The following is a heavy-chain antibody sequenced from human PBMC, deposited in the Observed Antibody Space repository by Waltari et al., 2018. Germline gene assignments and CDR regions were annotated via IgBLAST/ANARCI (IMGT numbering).Heavy chain of an antibody. CDR1: GYTFNSYD. CDR3: ARFPAGGNDFDY. CDR2: MNPNSGNT. D-gene: IGHD5-12*01. Sequence: QVQLVQSGAEVKKPGASVKVSCKASGYTFNSYDINWVRQATGQGREWMGWMNPNSGNTGYAQKFQGRVTITMNPSISTAYMELSSLRSEDTAVYSCARFPAGGNDFDYWGQGTLVTVSS. J-gene: IGHJ4*02. V-gene: IGHV1-8*03.